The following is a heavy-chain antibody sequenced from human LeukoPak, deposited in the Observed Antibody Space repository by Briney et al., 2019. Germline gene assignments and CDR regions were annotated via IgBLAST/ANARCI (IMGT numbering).Heavy chain of an antibody. Sequence: GGSLRLSCAASGFTFSSYPMSWVRQAPGKGLEWVSIISTDSTYTFYAHSVKGRFTISRDNSKDTLYLQMSSLRVEDTAVYFCAKGEGYCGGGTCYRYFDSWGEGTLVTVSS. V-gene: IGHV3-23*01. D-gene: IGHD2-15*01. CDR1: GFTFSSYP. CDR2: ISTDSTYT. CDR3: AKGEGYCGGGTCYRYFDS. J-gene: IGHJ4*02.